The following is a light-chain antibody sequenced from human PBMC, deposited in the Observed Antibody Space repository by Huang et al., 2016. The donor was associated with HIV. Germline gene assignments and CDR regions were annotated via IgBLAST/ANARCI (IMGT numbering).Light chain of an antibody. CDR2: GAS. CDR3: QQYALSPWT. J-gene: IGKJ1*01. CDR1: QSVSSS. Sequence: EIVMTQSPATLSASAGERVTLSCRASQSVSSSLAWYQQKPGQAPRRLIYGASTRANGIPARFSGSGSATDFILTVSRLEPEDSAVYYCQQYALSPWTFGHGTKVEI. V-gene: IGKV3-15*01.